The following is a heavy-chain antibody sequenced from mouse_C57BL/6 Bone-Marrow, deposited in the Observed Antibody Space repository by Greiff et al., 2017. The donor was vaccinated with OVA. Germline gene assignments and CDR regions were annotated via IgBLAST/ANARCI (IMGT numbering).Heavy chain of an antibody. D-gene: IGHD2-1*01. J-gene: IGHJ1*03. Sequence: EVQLVESGGGLVKPGGSLKLSCAASGFTFSSYAMSWVRQTPEKRLEWVATISDGGSYTYYPDNVKGRFTISRDNAKNNLYLQMSHLKSEDTAMYYCAREGVVGTRAHWYFDVWGTGTTVTVSS. CDR2: ISDGGSYT. V-gene: IGHV5-4*01. CDR1: GFTFSSYA. CDR3: AREGVVGTRAHWYFDV.